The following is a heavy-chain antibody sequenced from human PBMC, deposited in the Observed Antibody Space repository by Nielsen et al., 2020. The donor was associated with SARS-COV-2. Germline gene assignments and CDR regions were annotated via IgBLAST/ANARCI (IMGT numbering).Heavy chain of an antibody. V-gene: IGHV1-3*01. CDR2: INAGNGNT. D-gene: IGHD2-2*01. CDR1: GYTFANYA. Sequence: ASVKVSCKASGYTFANYAIHWVRQAPGQRLEWMGWINAGNGNTIYSDKFRGRVTITTVTSASTVHMELSSLTSEDTAVYYCATPSGGYCSSSSCLHGMDVWGQGTTVTVSS. CDR3: ATPSGGYCSSSSCLHGMDV. J-gene: IGHJ6*02.